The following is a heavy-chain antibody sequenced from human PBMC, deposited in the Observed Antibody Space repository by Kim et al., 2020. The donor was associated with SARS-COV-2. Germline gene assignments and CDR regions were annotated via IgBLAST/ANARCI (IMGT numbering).Heavy chain of an antibody. D-gene: IGHD3-10*01. CDR2: ISYDGSNK. V-gene: IGHV3-30*18. CDR1: GFTFSSYG. Sequence: GGSLRLSCAASGFTFSSYGMHWVRQAPGKGLEWVAVISYDGSNKYYADSVKGRFTISRDNAKNTLYLQMNSLRAEDTAVYYCAKESGSGSYYAWTYYYYGMGAWGQGTTVTVSS. CDR3: AKESGSGSYYAWTYYYYGMGA. J-gene: IGHJ6*02.